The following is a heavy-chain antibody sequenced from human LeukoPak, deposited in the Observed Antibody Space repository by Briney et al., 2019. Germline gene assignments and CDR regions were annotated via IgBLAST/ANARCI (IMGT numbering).Heavy chain of an antibody. J-gene: IGHJ4*02. Sequence: GGSLRLSCVASGFPFSSYWMTWVRQAPGKGLEWVSAISGSGGSTFCAGSVEGRFTISRDNSKNTLYLQMNSLRAEDTAVYYCAKDLGDYVSVLDYWGQGTLVTVSS. CDR3: AKDLGDYVSVLDY. CDR2: ISGSGGST. CDR1: GFPFSSYW. V-gene: IGHV3-23*01. D-gene: IGHD3-16*01.